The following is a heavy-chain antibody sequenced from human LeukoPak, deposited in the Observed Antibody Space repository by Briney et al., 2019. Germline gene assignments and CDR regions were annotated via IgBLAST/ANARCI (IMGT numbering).Heavy chain of an antibody. Sequence: GASVKVSCKGSGYTFTSYGIDWLRQAPGQGLEWMGWISAYNGNTKYEQKFQGRVSMATDTSTATAYMELRNLTADDTAVYYCAIISLTVGFDYWGQGALVSVSS. CDR2: ISAYNGNT. J-gene: IGHJ4*02. CDR3: AIISLTVGFDY. D-gene: IGHD2/OR15-2a*01. CDR1: GYTFTSYG. V-gene: IGHV1-18*01.